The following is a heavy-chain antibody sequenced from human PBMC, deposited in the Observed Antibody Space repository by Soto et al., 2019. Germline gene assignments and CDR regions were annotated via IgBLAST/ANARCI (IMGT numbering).Heavy chain of an antibody. CDR2: ISGSGGSS. J-gene: IGHJ6*02. Sequence: PWGSLRLSCAASGFAFITYAISCVRHAPFKWREWVSVISGSGGSSYYAASVKGRFTISRDNSKNALYLQMNGLRAEDTALYYCAKVTKRAAAGRYEYYKYGMDVWGQGTTVTVSS. CDR3: AKVTKRAAAGRYEYYKYGMDV. D-gene: IGHD6-13*01. CDR1: GFAFITYA. V-gene: IGHV3-23*01.